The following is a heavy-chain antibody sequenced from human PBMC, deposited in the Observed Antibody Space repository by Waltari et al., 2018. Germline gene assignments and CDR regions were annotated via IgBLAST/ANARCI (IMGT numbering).Heavy chain of an antibody. CDR2: VNPGSGDT. CDR3: ARDRASLGHPMSREFDY. V-gene: IGHV1-2*02. CDR1: GYIFTAYY. Sequence: QIQLVQSGAEVKKPGASVKVSCKPSGYIFTAYYVHWLRQAPGQGLEWMGKVNPGSGDTTYAQKFKVRVTLISDTSINTAYMELTRLTSDDTAVYYCARDRASLGHPMSREFDYWGRGTLVTVS. D-gene: IGHD3-10*02. J-gene: IGHJ4*02.